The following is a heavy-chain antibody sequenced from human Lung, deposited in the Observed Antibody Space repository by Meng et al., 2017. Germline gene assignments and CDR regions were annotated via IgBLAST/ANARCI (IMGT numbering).Heavy chain of an antibody. CDR1: GYNFPDYY. J-gene: IGHJ4*02. CDR3: ARDEDISAAGKLFGDY. Sequence: ASVKVSCKPSGYNFPDYYIHWVRRAPGQGLEWMGRINPKSGDNHYAQKFQARVTMTGNTSISTAYMVLSGLRSDDTAMYYCARDEDISAAGKLFGDYWGQGTLVTVSS. CDR2: INPKSGDN. D-gene: IGHD6-25*01. V-gene: IGHV1-2*06.